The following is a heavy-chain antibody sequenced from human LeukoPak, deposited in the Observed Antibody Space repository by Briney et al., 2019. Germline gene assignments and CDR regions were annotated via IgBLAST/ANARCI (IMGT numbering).Heavy chain of an antibody. D-gene: IGHD2-21*02. J-gene: IGHJ3*02. Sequence: PSETLSLTCTVSGGSISSCYWSWIRQPPGKGLEWIGYIYYSGSTNYNPSLKSRVTISVDTSKNQFSLKLSSVTAADTAVYYCARHKSLAYCGGDCPDAFDIWGQGTMVTVSS. CDR1: GGSISSCY. V-gene: IGHV4-59*08. CDR3: ARHKSLAYCGGDCPDAFDI. CDR2: IYYSGST.